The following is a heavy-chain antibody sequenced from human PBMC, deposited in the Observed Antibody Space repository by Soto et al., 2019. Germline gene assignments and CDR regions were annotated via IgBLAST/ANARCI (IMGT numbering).Heavy chain of an antibody. CDR2: IYYSGST. J-gene: IGHJ4*02. D-gene: IGHD3-22*01. V-gene: IGHV4-39*01. Sequence: SETLSLTCTVSGGSISSSSYYWGWIRQPPGKGLEWIGSIYYSGSTYYNPSLKSRVTISVDTSKNQFSLKLSSVTAADTAVYYCARHYYDSRRHFDYWGQGTLVTVSS. CDR3: ARHYYDSRRHFDY. CDR1: GGSISSSSYY.